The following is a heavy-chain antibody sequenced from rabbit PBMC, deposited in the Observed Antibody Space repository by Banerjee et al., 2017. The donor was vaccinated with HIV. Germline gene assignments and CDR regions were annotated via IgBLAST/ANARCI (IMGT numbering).Heavy chain of an antibody. CDR3: ARDAADYGNARDL. V-gene: IGHV1S45*01. Sequence: QEQLEESGGDLVKPGASLTLTCKASGFDFSSNAMYWVRQAPGKGLESIACIYISTAITYYASWVNGRFTISKTSSTTVTLQMTSLTAADTATYFCARDAADYGNARDLWGPGTLVTVS. D-gene: IGHD6-1*01. CDR1: GFDFSSNA. CDR2: IYISTAIT. J-gene: IGHJ4*01.